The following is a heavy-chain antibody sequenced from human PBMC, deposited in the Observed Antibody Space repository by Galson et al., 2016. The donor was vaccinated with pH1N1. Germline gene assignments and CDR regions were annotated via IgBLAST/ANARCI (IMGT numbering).Heavy chain of an antibody. CDR2: INPNSGVT. V-gene: IGHV1-2*04. D-gene: IGHD2-2*01. CDR1: GYIFTGFY. CDR3: ARDPRGPCTSTTCPTAYYFGMDV. Sequence: SVKVSCKASGYIFTGFYDHWVRQAPGQGLEWMGWINPNSGVTNYAQKFQAWVTMTRDTSISTAYMELYGLKSDDTAVYYCARDPRGPCTSTTCPTAYYFGMDVWGQGTTVIVSS. J-gene: IGHJ6*02.